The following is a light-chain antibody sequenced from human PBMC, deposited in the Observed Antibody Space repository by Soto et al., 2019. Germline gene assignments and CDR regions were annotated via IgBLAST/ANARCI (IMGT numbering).Light chain of an antibody. V-gene: IGLV1-44*01. CDR2: TDN. CDR3: AAWDDSLNGVV. CDR1: SSNIASNT. Sequence: QAVVTQPPSASGTPGQRVTISCSGSSSNIASNTVNWYQQLPETAPKVLIYTDNQRPSGVPDRFSGSKSGTSASLAISGLQSEDEADYYCAAWDDSLNGVVFGGGTKLTVL. J-gene: IGLJ2*01.